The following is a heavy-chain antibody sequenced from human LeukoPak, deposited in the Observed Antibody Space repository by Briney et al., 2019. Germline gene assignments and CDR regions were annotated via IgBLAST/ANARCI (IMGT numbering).Heavy chain of an antibody. CDR2: INHSGST. V-gene: IGHV4-34*01. CDR1: GGSFSGYY. J-gene: IGHJ4*02. D-gene: IGHD6-13*01. Sequence: SETLSLTCAVYGGSFSGYYWSWIRQPPGKGLEWIGEINHSGSTNYNPSLKSRVTISTDTSKNQFSLKLSSVTAADTAVYYCARGGIAAAGTPYDYWGQGTLVTVSS. CDR3: ARGGIAAAGTPYDY.